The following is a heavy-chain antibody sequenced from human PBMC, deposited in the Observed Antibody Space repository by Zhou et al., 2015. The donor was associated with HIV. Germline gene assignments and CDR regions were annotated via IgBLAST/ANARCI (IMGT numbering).Heavy chain of an antibody. CDR3: ARDRGEAARPDWRYFDL. CDR2: IIPIFGTA. V-gene: IGHV1-69*01. Sequence: QVQLVQSGAEVKKPGSSVKVSCKASGGTFSSYAISWVRQAPGQGLEWMGGIIPIFGTANYAQKFQGRVTITADESTSTAYMELSSLRSEDTAVYYCARDRGEAARPDWRYFDLWGRGTLVTVSS. J-gene: IGHJ2*01. CDR1: GGTFSSYA. D-gene: IGHD6-6*01.